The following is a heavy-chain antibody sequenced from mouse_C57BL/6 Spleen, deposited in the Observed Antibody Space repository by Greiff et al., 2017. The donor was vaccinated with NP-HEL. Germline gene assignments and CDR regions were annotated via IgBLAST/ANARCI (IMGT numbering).Heavy chain of an antibody. CDR3: ARGSSHDY. CDR1: GYAFSSSW. D-gene: IGHD1-1*01. Sequence: QVQLQQSGAELVKPGASVKFSCKASGYAFSSSWMTWVKQRPGQGLEWIGQFYPGDGDPNYNGNFKGKAPLPADKSSTPAYLQLSHLPSEDSAVYFCARGSSHDYWGQGTTLTVSS. J-gene: IGHJ2*01. CDR2: FYPGDGDP. V-gene: IGHV1-80*01.